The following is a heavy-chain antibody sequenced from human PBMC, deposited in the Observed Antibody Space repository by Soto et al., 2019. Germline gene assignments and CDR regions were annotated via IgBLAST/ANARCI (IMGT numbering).Heavy chain of an antibody. J-gene: IGHJ4*02. D-gene: IGHD2-8*01. CDR1: GDSISSDGYH. CDR2: IYNGGRT. CDR3: ASAPVGMDSINFFDH. Sequence: SETLSLTCTVSGDSISSDGYHWSWIRQSPGKGLEWIGYIYNGGRTFYRPSLESRINMSLDATKNSYSLRLTSVTAADTAVYYCASAPVGMDSINFFDHWGQGILVTVS. V-gene: IGHV4-30-4*01.